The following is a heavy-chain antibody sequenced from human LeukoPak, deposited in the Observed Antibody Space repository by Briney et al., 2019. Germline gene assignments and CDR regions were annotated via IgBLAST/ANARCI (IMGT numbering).Heavy chain of an antibody. J-gene: IGHJ4*02. CDR3: ARDRGYFDN. CDR1: GFTFSNYW. Sequence: PGGSLRHSCAASGFTFSNYWMSWVRQAPGKGLEWVADIKEDGSGKYYVDSVKGRFTISRDNGKNSLYLQMNSLRAEDTAMYYCARDRGYFDNWGQGTLVTVSS. CDR2: IKEDGSGK. V-gene: IGHV3-7*01.